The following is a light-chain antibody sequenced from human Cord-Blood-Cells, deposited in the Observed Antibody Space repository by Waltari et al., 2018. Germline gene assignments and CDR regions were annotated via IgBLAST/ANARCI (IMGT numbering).Light chain of an antibody. Sequence: DIQLTQSPSSLSASVGDRVTIACRARQSISSYLNWYQQKPGKAPKLLIYGAASLQSGVPSRFSGSGSGTDFTLSISSLQPEDFATYYGQQSYSTPLTFGGGTKVEIK. CDR1: QSISSY. CDR3: QQSYSTPLT. V-gene: IGKV1-39*01. J-gene: IGKJ4*01. CDR2: GAA.